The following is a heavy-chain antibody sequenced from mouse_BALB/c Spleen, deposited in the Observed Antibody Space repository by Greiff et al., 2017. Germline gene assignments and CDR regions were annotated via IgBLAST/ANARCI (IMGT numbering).Heavy chain of an antibody. CDR3: ARGRGTTMDY. CDR2: ISDGGSYT. D-gene: IGHD1-1*01. Sequence: EVQVVESGGGLVKPGGSLKLSCAASGFTFSDYYMYWVRQTPEKRLEWVATISDGGSYTYYPDSVKGRFTISRDNAKNNLYLQMSSLKSEDTAMYYCARGRGTTMDYWGQGTSVTVSS. J-gene: IGHJ4*01. CDR1: GFTFSDYY. V-gene: IGHV5-4*02.